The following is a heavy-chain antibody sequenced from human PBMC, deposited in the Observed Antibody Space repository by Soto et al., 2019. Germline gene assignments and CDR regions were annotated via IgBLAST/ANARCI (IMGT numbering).Heavy chain of an antibody. J-gene: IGHJ4*02. Sequence: VGSLRLSCASSVFTFSTYWMGCVRRAPGKGLERVANIKQDGREKYYVDSVKGRFTISRDNAKNSLYLQMNSLRAEDTAVYYCARWDWGGYYFEYWGQGTLVTVSS. D-gene: IGHD7-27*01. V-gene: IGHV3-7*01. CDR3: ARWDWGGYYFEY. CDR1: VFTFSTYW. CDR2: IKQDGREK.